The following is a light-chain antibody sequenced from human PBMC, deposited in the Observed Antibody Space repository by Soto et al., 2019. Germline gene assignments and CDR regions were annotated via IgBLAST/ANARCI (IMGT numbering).Light chain of an antibody. CDR2: RSD. Sequence: QSVLTQPPSASGTPGQRVTISCSGSRSTFGSNPVQWYRQLPGTAPQLLIYRSDQRPSGVPDRFSGSKSGTSASLTISGLQSEDEADYHCATWDDNVYGPVFGGGTKLTVL. CDR1: RSTFGSNP. CDR3: ATWDDNVYGPV. V-gene: IGLV1-44*01. J-gene: IGLJ3*02.